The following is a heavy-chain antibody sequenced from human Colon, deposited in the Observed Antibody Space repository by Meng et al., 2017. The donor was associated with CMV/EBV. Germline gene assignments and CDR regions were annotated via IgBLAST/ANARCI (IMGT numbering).Heavy chain of an antibody. Sequence: QFHLVQPGAKVKKPAASVKVSCKTSVYTFTNFGISWARQAPGQGLEWMAYISPYNGDTNYAQRFQGRVALTTDTSTSTVYMELGSLTSDDTAMYYCARELARGGYWGQGTLVTVSS. V-gene: IGHV1-18*01. CDR2: ISPYNGDT. J-gene: IGHJ4*02. CDR1: VYTFTNFG. CDR3: ARELARGGY.